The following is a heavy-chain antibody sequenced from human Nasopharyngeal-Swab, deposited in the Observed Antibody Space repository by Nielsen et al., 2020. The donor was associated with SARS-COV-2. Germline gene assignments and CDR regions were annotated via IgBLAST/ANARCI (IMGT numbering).Heavy chain of an antibody. V-gene: IGHV4-59*12. D-gene: IGHD2-15*01. CDR3: ARGRRYCSGGSCYSRWFDP. CDR1: GGSISSYY. Sequence: SETLSLTCTVSGGSISSYYWSWIRQPPGKGLEWIGYIYYSGSTNYNPSLKSRVTISVDTSKNQFSLKLSSVTAADTAVYYCARGRRYCSGGSCYSRWFDPWGQGTLVTVSS. J-gene: IGHJ5*02. CDR2: IYYSGST.